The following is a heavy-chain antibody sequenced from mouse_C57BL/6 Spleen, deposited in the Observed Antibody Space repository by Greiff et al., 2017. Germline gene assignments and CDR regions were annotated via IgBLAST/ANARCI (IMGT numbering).Heavy chain of an antibody. CDR1: GYAFSSYW. CDR3: ARLRDYGSSPMDY. D-gene: IGHD1-1*01. CDR2: IYPGDGDT. Sequence: QVQLQQSGAELVKPGASVKISCKASGYAFSSYWMNWVKQRPGKGLEWIGQIYPGDGDTNYNGKFKGKATLTADKSSSTAYMQLSSLTSEDSAVYCCARLRDYGSSPMDYWGQGTSVTVSS. V-gene: IGHV1-80*01. J-gene: IGHJ4*01.